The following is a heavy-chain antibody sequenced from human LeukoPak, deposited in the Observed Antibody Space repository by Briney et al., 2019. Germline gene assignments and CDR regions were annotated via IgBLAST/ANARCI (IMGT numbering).Heavy chain of an antibody. CDR2: INNSGDRR. CDR1: GFIFSNYA. CDR3: AKEGRIAAGTGDYFDY. D-gene: IGHD6-13*01. V-gene: IGHV3-23*01. Sequence: GGSLRLSCAASGFIFSNYAMSWVRQAPGKGLEWVSGINNSGDRRFYADSVKGRFTISRDNSKNTLYLQMNSLRAEDAAVYYCAKEGRIAAGTGDYFDYWGQGTLVTVSS. J-gene: IGHJ4*02.